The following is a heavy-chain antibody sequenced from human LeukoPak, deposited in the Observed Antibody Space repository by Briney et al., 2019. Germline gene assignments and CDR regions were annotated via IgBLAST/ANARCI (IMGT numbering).Heavy chain of an antibody. CDR1: GGTFSSYA. CDR2: IIPILGIA. D-gene: IGHD3-16*02. V-gene: IGHV1-69*04. CDR3: AGYSLTGSYYYYGMDV. Sequence: SVKVSCKASGGTFSSYAVSWVRQAPGQGLEWMGRIIPILGIAHYAQKLQGRVTITADKSTSTAYMELSSLRSEHTAVYYCAGYSLTGSYYYYGMDVRGQGNPVTVSS. J-gene: IGHJ6*02.